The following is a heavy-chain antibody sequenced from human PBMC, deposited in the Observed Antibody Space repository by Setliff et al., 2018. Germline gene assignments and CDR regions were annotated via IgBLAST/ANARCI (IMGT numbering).Heavy chain of an antibody. CDR2: IYYSGST. V-gene: IGHV4-39*07. Sequence: SLTCTVSGGSISSSSYYWGWIRQPPGKGLEWIGSIYYSGSTYYSPSLKSRVTISVDTSKNQFSLKLSSVTAADTAVYYCARRETYYNFWSGYYAYWGQGYFDYWGQGTLVTVSS. CDR3: ARRETYYNFWSGYYAYWGQGYFDY. D-gene: IGHD3-3*01. J-gene: IGHJ4*02. CDR1: GGSISSSSYY.